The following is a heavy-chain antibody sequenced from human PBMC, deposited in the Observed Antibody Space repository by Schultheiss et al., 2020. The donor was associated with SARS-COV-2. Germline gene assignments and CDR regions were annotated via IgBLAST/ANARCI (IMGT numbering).Heavy chain of an antibody. CDR3: AKVAPIYGGNSGYYYYYMDV. D-gene: IGHD4-23*01. V-gene: IGHV3-9*01. Sequence: SLRLSFAASGFTFDDYAMHWVRQAPGKGLEWVSGISWNSGNIGYADSVKGRFTISRDNAKNSLYLQMSSLRAEDTALYYCAKVAPIYGGNSGYYYYYMDVWGKGTTVTVTS. J-gene: IGHJ6*03. CDR1: GFTFDDYA. CDR2: ISWNSGNI.